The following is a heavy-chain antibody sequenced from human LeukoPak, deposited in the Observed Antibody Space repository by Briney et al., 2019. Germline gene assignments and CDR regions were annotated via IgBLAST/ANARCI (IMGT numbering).Heavy chain of an antibody. CDR2: ISSDGSNK. CDR1: GFTFNSYV. CDR3: AKSSYYDSSGYYREYYFDF. V-gene: IGHV3-30*18. J-gene: IGHJ4*02. Sequence: GGSLRLSCAASGFTFNSYVMHWVRQAPGKRLEWVAVISSDGSNKYYADSVKGRFTVSRDNSKDTLYLQMNSLRAEDTAVYYCAKSSYYDSSGYYREYYFDFWGQGTLVTVSS. D-gene: IGHD3-22*01.